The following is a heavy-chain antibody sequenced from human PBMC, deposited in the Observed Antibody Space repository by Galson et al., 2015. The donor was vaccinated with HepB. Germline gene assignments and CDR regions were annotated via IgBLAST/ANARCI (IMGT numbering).Heavy chain of an antibody. CDR3: AKDGSGDSSGYSEGTFDY. CDR1: GFTISSYG. D-gene: IGHD3-22*01. J-gene: IGHJ4*02. V-gene: IGHV3-30*18. Sequence: SLRLSCAASGFTISSYGMHWVRQAPGKGLEWVAVISYDGSNKYYADSVKGRFTISRDNSKNTLYLQMNSLRAEDTAVYYCAKDGSGDSSGYSEGTFDYWGQRTLVTVSS. CDR2: ISYDGSNK.